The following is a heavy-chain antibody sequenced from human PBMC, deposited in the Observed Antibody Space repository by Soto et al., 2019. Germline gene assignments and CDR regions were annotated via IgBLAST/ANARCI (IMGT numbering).Heavy chain of an antibody. D-gene: IGHD3-10*01. J-gene: IGHJ4*02. CDR1: GYTFTSYY. CDR2: INPSGGST. V-gene: IGHV1-46*01. CDR3: AREELDYYGSWSSNFDY. Sequence: QVQLVQSGAEVKKPGASVKVSCKASGYTFTSYYMHWVRQAPGQGLEWMGIINPSGGSTSYAQKFQARVTMTRDTSTSTVYMELSSLRSEDTAVYYCAREELDYYGSWSSNFDYWGQGTLVTVSS.